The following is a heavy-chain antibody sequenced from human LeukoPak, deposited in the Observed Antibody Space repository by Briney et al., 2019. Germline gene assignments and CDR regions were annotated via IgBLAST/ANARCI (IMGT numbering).Heavy chain of an antibody. Sequence: SVKVSCKASGGTFSSYAISWVRQAPGQGLEWMGRVIPILGIANYAQKFQGRVTITADKSTSTAYMELSSLRSEDTAVYYCARDGSRITMIVAPPDYWGQGTLVTVSS. D-gene: IGHD3-22*01. CDR1: GGTFSSYA. CDR3: ARDGSRITMIVAPPDY. CDR2: VIPILGIA. J-gene: IGHJ4*02. V-gene: IGHV1-69*04.